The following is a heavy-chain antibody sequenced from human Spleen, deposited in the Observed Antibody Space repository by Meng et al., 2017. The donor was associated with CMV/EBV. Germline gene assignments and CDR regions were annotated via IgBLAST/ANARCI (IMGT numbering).Heavy chain of an antibody. CDR3: ARAVGDFDI. CDR2: ISPYNGYT. CDR1: GYTFTSYG. Sequence: ASVKVSCKASGYTFTSYGIDWVRQAPGQGLEWMGWISPYNGYTNYTQKLQGRVTMTRDTSISTAYMELTGLRSEDTAMYYCARAVGDFDIWGQGTMVTVSS. V-gene: IGHV1-18*01. D-gene: IGHD3-10*01. J-gene: IGHJ3*02.